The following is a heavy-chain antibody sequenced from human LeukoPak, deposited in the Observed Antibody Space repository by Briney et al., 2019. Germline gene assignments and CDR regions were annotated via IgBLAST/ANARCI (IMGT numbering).Heavy chain of an antibody. CDR1: GGSISSNNW. CDR3: ARVHPDSHISSWNLDY. V-gene: IGHV4/OR15-8*01. J-gene: IGHJ4*02. Sequence: PSETLSLTCAVSGGSISSNNWWSWVRQSPEKGLEWIAEIYHSGSFNRNPSLKSRVTILVDKSKNQFSLNLTSVTAADTAVYYCARVHPDSHISSWNLDYWGQGTLVTVSS. CDR2: IYHSGSF. D-gene: IGHD6-13*01.